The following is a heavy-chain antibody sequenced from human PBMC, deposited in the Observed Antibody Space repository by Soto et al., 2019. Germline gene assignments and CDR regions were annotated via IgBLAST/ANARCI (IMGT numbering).Heavy chain of an antibody. Sequence: ASVKVSCKASGYTFTGYYMHWVRQAPGQGVEWMGWINPNSGGTNYAQKFQGWVTMTRDTSISTAYMELSRLRSDDTAVYYCATSRVSLAVAAETEYYFDYWGQGTLVTVSS. V-gene: IGHV1-2*04. D-gene: IGHD6-19*01. CDR1: GYTFTGYY. J-gene: IGHJ4*02. CDR3: ATSRVSLAVAAETEYYFDY. CDR2: INPNSGGT.